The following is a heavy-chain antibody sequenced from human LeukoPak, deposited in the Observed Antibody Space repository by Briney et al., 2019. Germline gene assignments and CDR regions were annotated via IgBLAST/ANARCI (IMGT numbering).Heavy chain of an antibody. CDR1: GFTFSSYG. CDR2: ISYDGSNK. D-gene: IGHD3-22*01. V-gene: IGHV3-30*18. Sequence: PGGSLRLSCAASGFTFSSYGMHWVRQAPGKGLEWVAVISYDGSNKYYADSVEGRFTISRDNSKNTLYLQMNSLRAEDTAVYYCAKDMYYYDSSGYFFDYWGQGTLVTVSS. J-gene: IGHJ4*02. CDR3: AKDMYYYDSSGYFFDY.